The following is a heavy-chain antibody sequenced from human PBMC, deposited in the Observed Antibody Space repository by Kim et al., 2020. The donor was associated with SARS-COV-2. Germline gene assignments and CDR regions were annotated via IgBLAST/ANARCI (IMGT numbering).Heavy chain of an antibody. Sequence: GGSLRLSCAASGFTFSNAWMSWVRQLPGKGLEWVGRIKSKTDGGTIDYAAPVKGRFTISRDDSKKTLYLQMNSLKSEDTAVYYCTTQSVYCIGGRCYSRIDYGGQGTLVTVSS. CDR2: IKSKTDGGTI. D-gene: IGHD2-15*01. CDR3: TTQSVYCIGGRCYSRIDY. J-gene: IGHJ4*02. V-gene: IGHV3-15*01. CDR1: GFTFSNAW.